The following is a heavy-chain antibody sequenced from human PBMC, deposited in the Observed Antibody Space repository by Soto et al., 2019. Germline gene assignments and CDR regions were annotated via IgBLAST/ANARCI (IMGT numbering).Heavy chain of an antibody. D-gene: IGHD7-27*01. CDR2: IIPIFGTA. Sequence: SVKVSWKASGRTFSSYANSWVRQAHGQGLAWMGGIIPIFGTANYAQKVQGRVTITADESTSTAYMELSSLRSEYTAVYYCARELTGASYYYYYGMDVWGQGTTGTVS. CDR1: GRTFSSYA. J-gene: IGHJ6*02. V-gene: IGHV1-69*13. CDR3: ARELTGASYYYYYGMDV.